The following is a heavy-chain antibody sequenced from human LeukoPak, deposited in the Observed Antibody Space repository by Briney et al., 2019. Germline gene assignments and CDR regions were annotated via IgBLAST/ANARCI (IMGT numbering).Heavy chain of an antibody. CDR2: ISSSGSTI. V-gene: IGHV3-11*01. J-gene: IGHJ4*02. D-gene: IGHD2-15*01. CDR3: ARPGWAVVADTFLDY. CDR1: GFTFSDYY. Sequence: GGSLRLSCAASGFTFSDYYMSWIRQAPGKGLEWVSYISSSGSTIYYADSVKGRFTISRDNAKNSLYLQMNSLRAEDTAVYYCARPGWAVVADTFLDYWGQGTLVTVSS.